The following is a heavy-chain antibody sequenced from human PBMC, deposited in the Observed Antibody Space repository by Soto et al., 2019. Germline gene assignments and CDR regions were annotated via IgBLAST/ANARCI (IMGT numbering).Heavy chain of an antibody. Sequence: EVQLLESGGGLVQPGGSLRLSCAASGFTFSSYAMSWVRQAPGKGLEWVSAFSGSGGSTYYADSVKGRFTISRDNSENTLYLQMNSVSVEDTAVYYGAKVDSWNARRNYYYYGMDGWGQGPTVTVSS. CDR1: GFTFSSYA. V-gene: IGHV3-23*01. D-gene: IGHD1-20*01. J-gene: IGHJ6*02. CDR3: AKVDSWNARRNYYYYGMDG. CDR2: FSGSGGST.